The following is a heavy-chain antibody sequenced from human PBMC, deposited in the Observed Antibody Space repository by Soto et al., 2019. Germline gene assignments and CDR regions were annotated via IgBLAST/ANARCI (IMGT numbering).Heavy chain of an antibody. J-gene: IGHJ5*02. CDR3: ARWVGASNWFDP. CDR2: INTNTGDT. Sequence: QVQLVQSGAEVKEPGASVKVSCKTSGYTFTGYHIQWVRQAPGQGLEWMGWINTNTGDTNYAQKFQGWVTMTRDTSINTAYVQVSRLTSDDTAVYYCARWVGASNWFDPWGQGTLFTVSS. V-gene: IGHV1-2*04. D-gene: IGHD1-26*01. CDR1: GYTFTGYH.